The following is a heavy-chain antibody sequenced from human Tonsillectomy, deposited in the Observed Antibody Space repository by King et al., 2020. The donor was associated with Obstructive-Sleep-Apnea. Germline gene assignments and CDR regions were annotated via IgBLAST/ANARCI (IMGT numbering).Heavy chain of an antibody. CDR1: GYTFTSYA. CDR3: ARPTYYDSSGYYIFPIDAFDI. J-gene: IGHJ3*02. V-gene: IGHV7-4-1*02. D-gene: IGHD3-22*01. CDR2: INTNTGNP. Sequence: VQLVQSGSELKKPGASVKVSCKASGYTFTSYAMNWVRQAPGQGLEWMGWINTNTGNPTYAQGFTGRFVFSLDTSVSTAYLQISSLKAEDTAVYYCARPTYYDSSGYYIFPIDAFDIWGQGTMVTVSS.